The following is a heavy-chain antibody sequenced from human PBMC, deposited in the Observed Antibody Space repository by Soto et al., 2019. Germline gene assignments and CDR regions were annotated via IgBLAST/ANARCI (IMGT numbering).Heavy chain of an antibody. CDR3: ARGLILWFGELSRRGGYYYYMDV. D-gene: IGHD3-10*01. CDR2: INDSGNI. Sequence: WTWIHHTPGKGLEWIGEINDSGNINYNPSLKSRVTILVDTAKKQISLKLSSVTAADTAVYYCARGLILWFGELSRRGGYYYYMDVWGKGTSVTVSS. V-gene: IGHV4-34*01. J-gene: IGHJ6*03.